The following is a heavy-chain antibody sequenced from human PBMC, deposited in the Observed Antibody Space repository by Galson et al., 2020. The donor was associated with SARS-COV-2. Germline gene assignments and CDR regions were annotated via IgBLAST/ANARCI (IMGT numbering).Heavy chain of an antibody. CDR1: GFTFRNYA. V-gene: IGHV3-23*01. CDR2: ISGSGDST. Sequence: GGSLSLSCAVSGFTFRNYAVSWVRQAPGTGLAWVSAISGSGDSTSYADSVHGRFTITRDHSKNTLYLQLQSLRAGDTAVYYCAILDIVVVVAGSDAYDIWGQGTMVTVSS. J-gene: IGHJ3*02. D-gene: IGHD2-15*01. CDR3: AILDIVVVVAGSDAYDI.